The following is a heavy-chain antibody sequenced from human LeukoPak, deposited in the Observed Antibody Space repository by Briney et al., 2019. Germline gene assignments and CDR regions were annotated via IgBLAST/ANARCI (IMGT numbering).Heavy chain of an antibody. V-gene: IGHV5-10-1*01. CDR2: IDPSDSYT. CDR3: ATSHYDSSGYYYG. Sequence: GESLRISCKGSGYSFTGYWISWVRQMPGKGLEWMGRIDPSDSYTNYSPSFQGHVTFSVDKSISTAYLQWSSLKASDAAMYYCATSHYDSSGYYYGWGQGTLVTVSS. D-gene: IGHD3-22*01. J-gene: IGHJ4*02. CDR1: GYSFTGYW.